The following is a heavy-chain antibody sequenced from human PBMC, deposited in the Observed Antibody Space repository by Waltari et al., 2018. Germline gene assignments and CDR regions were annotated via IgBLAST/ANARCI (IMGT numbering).Heavy chain of an antibody. D-gene: IGHD3-22*01. J-gene: IGHJ4*02. CDR2: IYYSGNT. CDR3: ARDYYDSSGYNSYYFDY. CDR1: GGSISSHY. Sequence: QVQLQESGPGLVKPSETLSLTCTVSGGSISSHYWSWIRQPPGKGLEWIGYIYYSGNTNYNPSLKSRVTISVDTSKNQFSLKLSSVTAADTAVYYCARDYYDSSGYNSYYFDYWGQGTLVTVSS. V-gene: IGHV4-59*11.